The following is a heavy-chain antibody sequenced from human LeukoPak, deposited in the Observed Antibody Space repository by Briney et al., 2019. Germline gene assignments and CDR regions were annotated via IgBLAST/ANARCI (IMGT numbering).Heavy chain of an antibody. CDR3: ARAEGGGNSRYYYYGMDV. D-gene: IGHD4-23*01. V-gene: IGHV1-46*01. CDR1: VYTLTSYY. Sequence: GASVKVSCKASVYTLTSYYMHWVRQAPGQGGEWMGIINPSGGSTSYAQKFQGRVTMTRDTSPSTVYMEMSSLRDEDTAVYYCARAEGGGNSRYYYYGMDVWGQGTTVTVSS. CDR2: INPSGGST. J-gene: IGHJ6*02.